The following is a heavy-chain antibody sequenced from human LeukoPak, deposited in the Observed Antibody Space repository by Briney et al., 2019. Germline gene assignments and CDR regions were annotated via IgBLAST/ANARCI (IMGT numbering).Heavy chain of an antibody. CDR3: ARGTRVGNLDYYGMDV. Sequence: SVKVSCKASGGTFSSYAISWVRQAPGQGLEWMGGIIPIFGTANYAQKFQGRVTITADESTSTAYMELSSLRSEDTAVYYCARGTRVGNLDYYGMDVWGKGTTVTVPS. V-gene: IGHV1-69*13. J-gene: IGHJ6*04. CDR2: IIPIFGTA. D-gene: IGHD3-16*01. CDR1: GGTFSSYA.